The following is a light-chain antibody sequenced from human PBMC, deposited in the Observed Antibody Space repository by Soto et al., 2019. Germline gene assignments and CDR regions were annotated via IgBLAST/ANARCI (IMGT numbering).Light chain of an antibody. Sequence: EIVLTQSPATLSLSPGERATLSCRASQSVSSSLAWYQQKPGQAPRLLIYDASNRATNIPARFSGSGSGTDFSLTISSLEPGDFAVYYCQQRANWPLTFGPGTKVDIK. CDR2: DAS. CDR1: QSVSSS. CDR3: QQRANWPLT. J-gene: IGKJ3*01. V-gene: IGKV3-11*01.